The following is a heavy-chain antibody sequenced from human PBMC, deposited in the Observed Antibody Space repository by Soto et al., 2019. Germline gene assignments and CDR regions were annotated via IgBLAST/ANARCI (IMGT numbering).Heavy chain of an antibody. Sequence: QVQLVQSGAEVKKPGASVKVSRKASGYTFTSYGITWVRQAPGQGLEWMGWISAYNGNTNYAQKLQGRVTMTTDTSTSTADMELRSLRSDDTAVYYCARAPIDFWSGRHDYWGQGTLVTVSS. D-gene: IGHD3-3*01. CDR3: ARAPIDFWSGRHDY. CDR2: ISAYNGNT. J-gene: IGHJ4*02. V-gene: IGHV1-18*01. CDR1: GYTFTSYG.